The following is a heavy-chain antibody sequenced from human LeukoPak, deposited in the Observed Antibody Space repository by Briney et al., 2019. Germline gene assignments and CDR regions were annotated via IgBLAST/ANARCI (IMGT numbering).Heavy chain of an antibody. Sequence: GESLKISCKGSGYSFTNYWISWVRQMPGKGLEWMGRIDPSDSYTTYSPSFQGHVTISADKSISTAYLQWTSLEASDTAMYYCARRAEPSSGWHVIAYWGQGTLVTVSS. CDR2: IDPSDSYT. J-gene: IGHJ4*02. V-gene: IGHV5-10-1*01. CDR1: GYSFTNYW. D-gene: IGHD6-19*01. CDR3: ARRAEPSSGWHVIAY.